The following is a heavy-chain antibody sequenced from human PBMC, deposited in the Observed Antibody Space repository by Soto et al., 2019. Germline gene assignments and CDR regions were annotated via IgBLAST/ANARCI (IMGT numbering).Heavy chain of an antibody. V-gene: IGHV1-69*13. CDR2: ILPIFSPA. J-gene: IGHJ2*01. D-gene: IGHD2-15*01. Sequence: ASVTVSCKASGGPFSSSAISWVRQAPGHGREWLGGILPIFSPAHYAQKFQGRVTITADESTSTAHMELSSLRSEDTAMYYCARDWMSCSGGSCYSVWYFDLWGRGTLVTVSS. CDR3: ARDWMSCSGGSCYSVWYFDL. CDR1: GGPFSSSA.